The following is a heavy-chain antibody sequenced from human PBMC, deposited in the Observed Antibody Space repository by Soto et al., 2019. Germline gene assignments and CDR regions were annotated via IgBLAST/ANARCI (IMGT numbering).Heavy chain of an antibody. CDR3: ARVPGP. CDR2: MYHSGST. J-gene: IGHJ5*02. V-gene: IGHV4-30-2*01. Sequence: SETLSLTCAVSGGSISSGGYSWSWIRQPPGKGLEWIGYMYHSGSTYYNPSLKSRVTISIDRSKNQFSLKLSSVTAAGTAVYYCARVPGPWGQGTLVTVSS. CDR1: GGSISSGGYS.